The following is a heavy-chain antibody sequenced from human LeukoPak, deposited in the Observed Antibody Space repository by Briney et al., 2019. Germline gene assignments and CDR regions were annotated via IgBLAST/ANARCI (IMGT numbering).Heavy chain of an antibody. V-gene: IGHV1-69*05. CDR1: GGTFSSYA. J-gene: IGHJ6*03. CDR2: IIPIFGTA. CDR3: ARDLGYSYGYRYYYYYMGV. D-gene: IGHD5-18*01. Sequence: GASVKVSCKASGGTFSSYAISWVRQAPGQGLEWMGRIIPIFGTANYAQKFQGRVTITTDESTSTAYMELSSLRSEDTAVYYCARDLGYSYGYRYYYYYMGVWGKGTTVTVSS.